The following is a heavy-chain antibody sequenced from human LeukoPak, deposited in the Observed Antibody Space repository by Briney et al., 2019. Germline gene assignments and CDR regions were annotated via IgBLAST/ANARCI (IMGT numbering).Heavy chain of an antibody. CDR2: INIGGTNT. Sequence: GGSLRLSCAASGFTFNDYYTSWIRQAPGKGLEWLSYINIGGTNTHYADPMKGRFTISRDNTKTSLYLEMNNLRAEDTAVYYCATDGAGFDTWGQGVLVTVSS. CDR1: GFTFNDYY. CDR3: ATDGAGFDT. V-gene: IGHV3-11*01. J-gene: IGHJ5*02.